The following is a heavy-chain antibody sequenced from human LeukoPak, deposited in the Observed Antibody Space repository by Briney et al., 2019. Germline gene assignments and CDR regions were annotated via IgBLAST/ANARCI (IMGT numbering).Heavy chain of an antibody. J-gene: IGHJ4*02. V-gene: IGHV2-70*17. Sequence: SGPALVKPTQTLTLTCTFSGFSLTTSGMCVSWIRQPPGKALEWLARIDWDYDKFYSTSLKPRLTISKDTSKNQVVLTMTNMDPVHTATYYCARTRFGDQGSRIDFWGQGTLVTVSS. D-gene: IGHD3-10*01. CDR1: GFSLTTSGMC. CDR3: ARTRFGDQGSRIDF. CDR2: IDWDYDK.